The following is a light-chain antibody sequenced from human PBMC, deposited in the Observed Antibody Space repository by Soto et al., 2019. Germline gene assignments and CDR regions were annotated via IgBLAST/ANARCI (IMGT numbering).Light chain of an antibody. J-gene: IGKJ4*01. CDR3: QQRSNWPLT. Sequence: EIVLTQSPATLSLSPGESATLTCRASQGVRSFLAWYQQKPGQAPRLLIYDVANRATGIPARFSGSGSGPDFTLTISSLETEVFEVYFCQQRSNWPLTFGGGTKVEIK. CDR1: QGVRSF. V-gene: IGKV3-11*01. CDR2: DVA.